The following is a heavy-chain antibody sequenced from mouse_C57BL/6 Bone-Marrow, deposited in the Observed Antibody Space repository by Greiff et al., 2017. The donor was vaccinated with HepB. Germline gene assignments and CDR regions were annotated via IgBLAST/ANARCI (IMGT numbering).Heavy chain of an antibody. J-gene: IGHJ2*01. V-gene: IGHV5-16*01. CDR3: ARENTTVGFDY. CDR2: INYDGSST. CDR1: GFTFSDYY. D-gene: IGHD1-1*01. Sequence: EVKLVESEGGLVQPGSSMKLSCTASGFTFSDYYMAWVRQVPEKGLEWVANINYDGSSTYYLDSLKSRFIISRDNAKNILYLQMSSLKSEDTATYYCARENTTVGFDYWGQGTTLTVSS.